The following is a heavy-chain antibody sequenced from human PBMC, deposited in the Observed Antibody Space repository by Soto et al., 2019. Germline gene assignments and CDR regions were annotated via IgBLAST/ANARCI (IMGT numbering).Heavy chain of an antibody. Sequence: ASETLSLTCAVYGGSFSGYYWSWIRQPPGKGLEWIGEINHSGSTNYNPSLKSRVTISVDTSKNQFSLKLSSVTAADTAVYYCARAGPLYGSGSYPFDYWGQGTLVTVSS. CDR3: ARAGPLYGSGSYPFDY. CDR1: GGSFSGYY. D-gene: IGHD3-10*01. J-gene: IGHJ4*02. CDR2: INHSGST. V-gene: IGHV4-34*01.